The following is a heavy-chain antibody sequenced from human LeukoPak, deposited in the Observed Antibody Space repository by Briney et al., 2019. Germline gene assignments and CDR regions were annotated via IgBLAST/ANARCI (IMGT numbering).Heavy chain of an antibody. CDR1: GFTFSNYW. J-gene: IGHJ4*02. D-gene: IGHD3-10*01. Sequence: PGGSLRLTCAASGFTFSNYWMSWVRQAPGKGLEWVANIKGDGSEKNYVDSVKGRLIISRDNAKNSLYLQMNSLRAEDTAVYYCAREYYYGSGSRYGGDYWGQGTLVTVSS. CDR3: AREYYYGSGSRYGGDY. CDR2: IKGDGSEK. V-gene: IGHV3-7*01.